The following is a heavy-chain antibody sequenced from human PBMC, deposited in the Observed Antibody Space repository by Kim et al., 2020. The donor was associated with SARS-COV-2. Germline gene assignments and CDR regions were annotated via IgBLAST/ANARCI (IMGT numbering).Heavy chain of an antibody. D-gene: IGHD1-26*01. J-gene: IGHJ4*02. CDR3: ACMGSHL. Sequence: HSGSTNYNPSLKSRVTISVDKAKNEFSLKLSSVSAADTAVYYWACMGSHLWGQGTLVTVSS. V-gene: IGHV4-4*02. CDR2: HSGST.